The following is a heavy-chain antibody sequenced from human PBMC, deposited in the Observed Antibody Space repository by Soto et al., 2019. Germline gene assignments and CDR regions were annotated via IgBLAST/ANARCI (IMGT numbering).Heavy chain of an antibody. CDR3: ARDHVTTLVTYYYYGIDV. V-gene: IGHV1-46*01. J-gene: IGHJ6*02. Sequence: ASVKVSCKASGYTFTSYYMHWVRQAPGQGLEWMGIINPSGGSTTCAQKFQGRVTMTRDTSTSTVYMELSSLRSEDTAVYYCARDHVTTLVTYYYYGIDVWGQGTTVTSP. CDR2: INPSGGST. D-gene: IGHD2-8*02. CDR1: GYTFTSYY.